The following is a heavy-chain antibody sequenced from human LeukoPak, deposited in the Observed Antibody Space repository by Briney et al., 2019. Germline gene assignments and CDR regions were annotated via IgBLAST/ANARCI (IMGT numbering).Heavy chain of an antibody. CDR2: FDPEDGET. J-gene: IGHJ4*02. V-gene: IGHV1-24*01. CDR1: GYTFTGYY. Sequence: ASVKVSCRASGYTFTGYYMHWVRQAPGKGLEWMGGFDPEDGETIYAQKFQGRVTMTEDTSTDTAYMELSSLRSEDTAVYYCALSDHLGYWGQGTLVTVSS. CDR3: ALSDHLGY.